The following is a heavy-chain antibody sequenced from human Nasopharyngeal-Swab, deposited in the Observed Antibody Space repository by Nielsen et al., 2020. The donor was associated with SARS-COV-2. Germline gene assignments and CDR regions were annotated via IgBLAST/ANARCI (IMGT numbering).Heavy chain of an antibody. J-gene: IGHJ6*03. D-gene: IGHD1-14*01. V-gene: IGHV4-34*01. CDR2: INHSGST. CDR3: AREPERVVLVRGGPACYMDV. CDR1: GGSFSGYY. Sequence: SETLSLICAVYGGSFSGYYWSWIRQPPGKGLEWIGEINHSGSTNYNPSLKSRVTISVDTSKNQFSLKLSSVTAADTAVYYCAREPERVVLVRGGPACYMDVWGKGTTVTVSS.